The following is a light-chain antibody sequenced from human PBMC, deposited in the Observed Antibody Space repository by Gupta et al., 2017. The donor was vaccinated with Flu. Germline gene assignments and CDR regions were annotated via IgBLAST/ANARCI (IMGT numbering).Light chain of an antibody. CDR2: DNN. V-gene: IGLV1-51*01. CDR3: GTWDSSLDARV. CDR1: SSSIGNNY. J-gene: IGLJ3*02. Sequence: QSVLTQPPSVSAAPGQKVTISCSGRSSSIGNNYVSWYQQIPGTAPKLLIYDNNKRPSGIPDRFSGSKSGTSATLDITGLQTGDEADYYCGTWDSSLDARVFGGGTKLTVL.